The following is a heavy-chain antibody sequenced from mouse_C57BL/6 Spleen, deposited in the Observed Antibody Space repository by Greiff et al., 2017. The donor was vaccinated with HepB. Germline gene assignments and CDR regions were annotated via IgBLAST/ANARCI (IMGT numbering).Heavy chain of an antibody. D-gene: IGHD1-1*01. J-gene: IGHJ4*01. CDR1: GFTFSSYA. CDR2: ISDGGSYT. CDR3: ARDLLRIEGYAMDY. V-gene: IGHV5-4*01. Sequence: EVKVEESGGGLVKPGGSLKLSCAASGFTFSSYAMSWVRQTPEKRLEWVATISDGGSYTYYPDNVKGRFTISRDNAKNNLYLQMSQLKSEDTAMYYCARDLLRIEGYAMDYWGQGTSVTVSS.